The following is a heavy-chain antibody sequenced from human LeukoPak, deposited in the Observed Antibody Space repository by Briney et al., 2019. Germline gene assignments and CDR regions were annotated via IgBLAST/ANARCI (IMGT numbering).Heavy chain of an antibody. Sequence: GGSLRLSCAASGFTFSTYALSWVRQAPGKGLEWVSSIVGSGSSTYYADSVKGRFTISRDNSRNTLYLQMNSLRAEDTAVYYCARSGLSRFGFWGQGALVTVSS. J-gene: IGHJ4*02. CDR2: IVGSGSST. D-gene: IGHD2/OR15-2a*01. CDR3: ARSGLSRFGF. V-gene: IGHV3-23*01. CDR1: GFTFSTYA.